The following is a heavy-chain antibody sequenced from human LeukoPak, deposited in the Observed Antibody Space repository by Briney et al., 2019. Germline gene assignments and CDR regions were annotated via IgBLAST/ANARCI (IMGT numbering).Heavy chain of an antibody. V-gene: IGHV4-39*07. J-gene: IGHJ4*02. CDR3: ARGGTTVVYDY. Sequence: SETLSLTCTVSGYSISSSSYYWGWIRQPPGKGLEWIGSIYYSGSTYYNPSLKSRVTISVDTSKNQFSLKLSSVTAADTAVYYCARGGTTVVYDYWGQGTLVTVSS. CDR2: IYYSGST. D-gene: IGHD4-23*01. CDR1: GYSISSSSYY.